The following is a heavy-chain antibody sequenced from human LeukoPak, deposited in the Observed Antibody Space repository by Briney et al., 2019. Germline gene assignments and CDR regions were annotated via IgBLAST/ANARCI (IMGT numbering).Heavy chain of an antibody. CDR3: ARDRRRSSSWYEADDFDY. J-gene: IGHJ4*02. CDR2: ISAYNGNT. CDR1: GYTFTSYG. D-gene: IGHD6-13*01. V-gene: IGHV1-18*01. Sequence: ASVKVSCKASGYTFTSYGISWVRQATGQGLEWMGWISAYNGNTNYAQKLQGRVTMTTDTSTSTAYMELRSLRSDDTAVYYCARDRRRSSSWYEADDFDYWGQGTLVTVSS.